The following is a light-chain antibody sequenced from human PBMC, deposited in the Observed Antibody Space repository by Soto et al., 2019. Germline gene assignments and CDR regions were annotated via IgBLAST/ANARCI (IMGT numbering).Light chain of an antibody. CDR1: QSIRSER. Sequence: EIVLTQSPDTLSLSPGERATLSCRASQSIRSERLAWYQQKPGQAPRLVIFDASNRASGMPVRFSGSGSGTDFTLTISSVEPDDFAVYYCQQRSNWPPITFGQGTRLEI. J-gene: IGKJ5*01. CDR2: DAS. CDR3: QQRSNWPPIT. V-gene: IGKV3-11*01.